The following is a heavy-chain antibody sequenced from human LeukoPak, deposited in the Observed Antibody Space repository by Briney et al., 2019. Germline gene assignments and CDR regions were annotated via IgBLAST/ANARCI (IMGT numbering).Heavy chain of an antibody. V-gene: IGHV1-2*02. CDR2: INPNSGGT. CDR3: ASIDSSSWYPLWY. D-gene: IGHD6-13*01. CDR1: GYTFTGYY. Sequence: ASVKVSCKASGYTFTGYYMHWVRQAPGHGLEWMGWINPNSGGTNYAQKLQGRVTMTTDTSTGTAYMELRSLRSDDTAVYYCASIDSSSWYPLWYWGQGTLVTVSS. J-gene: IGHJ4*02.